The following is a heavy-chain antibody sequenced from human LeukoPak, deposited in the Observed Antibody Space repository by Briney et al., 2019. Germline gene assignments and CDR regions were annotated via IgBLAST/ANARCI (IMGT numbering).Heavy chain of an antibody. CDR1: GFTFSSYS. V-gene: IGHV3-21*01. Sequence: GGSLRLSCAASGFTFSSYSMNWVRQAPGKGLEWVSSISSSSSYIYYADSAKGRFTISRDNAKNSLYLQMNSLRAEDTAVYYCARDKSPVGAVDYWGQGTLVTVSS. CDR2: ISSSSSYI. D-gene: IGHD1-26*01. CDR3: ARDKSPVGAVDY. J-gene: IGHJ4*02.